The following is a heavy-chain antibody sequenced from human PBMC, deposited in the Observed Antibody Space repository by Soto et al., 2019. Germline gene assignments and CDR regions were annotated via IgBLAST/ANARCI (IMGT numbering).Heavy chain of an antibody. D-gene: IGHD2-21*02. CDR1: GGTFSSYT. Sequence: QVQLVQSGAEVKKPGSSVKVSCKASGGTFSSYTISWVRQAPGQGLEWMGRIIPILGIANYAQKFQGRVTITADKSTSTDYMELSSLRSEDTAVYYCAREGGIVVVTATYRFDYWGQGTLVTVSS. CDR3: AREGGIVVVTATYRFDY. J-gene: IGHJ4*02. V-gene: IGHV1-69*08. CDR2: IIPILGIA.